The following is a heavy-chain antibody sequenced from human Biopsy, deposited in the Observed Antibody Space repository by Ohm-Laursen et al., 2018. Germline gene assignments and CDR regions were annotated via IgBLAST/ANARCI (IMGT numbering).Heavy chain of an antibody. CDR1: GGSISNYY. CDR3: ARDYGLELGGLEAFDI. V-gene: IGHV4-4*07. D-gene: IGHD1-7*01. CDR2: VYTSGSS. Sequence: GTLSLTCSVSGGSISNYYWSWIRQPAGKGLEWVGRVYTSGSSNKNPSLMSRVTMSVDTSTKQFSLRVYSVTAADTAVYYCARDYGLELGGLEAFDIWGQGTMVTVSS. J-gene: IGHJ3*02.